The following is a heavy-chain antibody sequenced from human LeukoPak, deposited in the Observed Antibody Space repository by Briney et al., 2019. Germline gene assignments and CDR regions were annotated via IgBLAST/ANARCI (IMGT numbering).Heavy chain of an antibody. CDR2: IGNSGSTI. V-gene: IGHV3-11*01. Sequence: GGSLRLSCAASGFTFSDYYMSWIRQAPGKGLEWVLYIGNSGSTIYYADAVKGRFTISRDNAKNSLYLQMNSLRVEDTAVYYCARGYGDDGIDFYYMDVWAKGPRSPSP. CDR3: ARGYGDDGIDFYYMDV. CDR1: GFTFSDYY. J-gene: IGHJ6*03. D-gene: IGHD4-17*01.